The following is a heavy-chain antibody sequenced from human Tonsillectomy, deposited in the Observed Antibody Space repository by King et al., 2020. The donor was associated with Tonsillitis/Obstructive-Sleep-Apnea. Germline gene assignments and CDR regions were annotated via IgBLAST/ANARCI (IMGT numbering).Heavy chain of an antibody. CDR1: GFTFSSYW. D-gene: IGHD4-11*01. V-gene: IGHV3-7*03. CDR2: IKQDGSEK. J-gene: IGHJ6*02. Sequence: VQLVESGGGLVQPGGSLRLSCAASGFTFSSYWMSWVRQAPGKGLEWVANIKQDGSEKYYVDSVKGRLTISRDNAKNSLYLQMNSLRAEDTAVYYCAREGSNYVRGMDVWGQGTTVTVSS. CDR3: AREGSNYVRGMDV.